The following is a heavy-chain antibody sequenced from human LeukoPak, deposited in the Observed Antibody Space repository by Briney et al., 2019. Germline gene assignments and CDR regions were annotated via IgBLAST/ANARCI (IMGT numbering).Heavy chain of an antibody. CDR1: GGSISSGSYY. CDR3: ARLSDSWGVPYWYFDL. D-gene: IGHD6-13*01. Sequence: PSQTLSLTCTVSGGSISSGSYYWSWIRQPAGKGLEWIGRIYTSGSTNYNPSLKSRVTISVDTSKNQFSLKLSSVTAADTAVYYCARLSDSWGVPYWYFDLWGRGTLVTVSS. J-gene: IGHJ2*01. CDR2: IYTSGST. V-gene: IGHV4-61*02.